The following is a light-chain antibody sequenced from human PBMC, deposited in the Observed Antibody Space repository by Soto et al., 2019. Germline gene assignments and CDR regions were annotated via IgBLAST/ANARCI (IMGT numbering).Light chain of an antibody. CDR2: AAS. CDR3: QQGSSFPFT. V-gene: IGKV1-12*01. Sequence: DIPMTQSPSSVYASVGDRVTITCRASQGISSWVAGYQQKPGKAPKLLIYAASRLQSGVPSRFSGRGSGADFTLTISSLQPEDFSPYYCQQGSSFPFTFGGGTKVQIK. J-gene: IGKJ4*01. CDR1: QGISSW.